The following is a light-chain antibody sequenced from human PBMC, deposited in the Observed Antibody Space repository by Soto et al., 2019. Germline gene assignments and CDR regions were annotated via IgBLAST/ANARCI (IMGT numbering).Light chain of an antibody. CDR3: CSYAGSYTRWV. V-gene: IGLV2-11*01. CDR1: SSDVGGYNY. J-gene: IGLJ1*01. Sequence: QSVLTQPRSVSGSPGQSVTISCTGTSSDVGGYNYVSWYQQHPGKAPKLMIYDVSKRPSGVPDRFSDSKSGNTASLTISGLQAEDEADYYCCSYAGSYTRWVFGTGTKLTVL. CDR2: DVS.